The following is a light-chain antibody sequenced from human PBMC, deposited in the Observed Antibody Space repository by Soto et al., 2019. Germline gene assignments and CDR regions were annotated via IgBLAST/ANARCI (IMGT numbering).Light chain of an antibody. CDR3: SSYTSSAPFYV. CDR2: DVN. Sequence: QSVLTQPASVSGSPGQSITISCTGASTEVDGYYYVSWYQQHPGQAPKLMIYDVNNRPSGVSYRFSGSKSGDTASLTISGLQAEDDADYYCSSYTSSAPFYVFGTGTKVTVL. CDR1: STEVDGYYY. V-gene: IGLV2-14*03. J-gene: IGLJ1*01.